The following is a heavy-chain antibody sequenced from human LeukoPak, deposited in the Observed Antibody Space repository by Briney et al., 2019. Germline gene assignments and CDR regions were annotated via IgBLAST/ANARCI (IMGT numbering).Heavy chain of an antibody. CDR2: ISAYNGNT. CDR3: ASSYYYGSGSYYYHGMDV. V-gene: IGHV1-18*04. D-gene: IGHD3-10*01. J-gene: IGHJ6*04. Sequence: ASVKVSCKASGYTFTSYGISWVRQAPGQGLEWMGWISAYNGNTNYAQKLQGRVTMTTDTSTSTAYMELRSLRSDDTAVYYCASSYYYGSGSYYYHGMDVWGKGTTVTVSS. CDR1: GYTFTSYG.